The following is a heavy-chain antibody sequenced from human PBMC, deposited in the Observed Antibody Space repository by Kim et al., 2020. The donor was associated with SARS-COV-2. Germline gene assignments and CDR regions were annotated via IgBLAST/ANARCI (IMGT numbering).Heavy chain of an antibody. Sequence: TRYSQKFQGGVTIIRDTSASTAYMELRSLRSEDTAVYYCARGGTRLPDYWGQGTLVTVSS. J-gene: IGHJ4*02. CDR2: T. V-gene: IGHV1-3*01. D-gene: IGHD1-1*01. CDR3: ARGGTRLPDY.